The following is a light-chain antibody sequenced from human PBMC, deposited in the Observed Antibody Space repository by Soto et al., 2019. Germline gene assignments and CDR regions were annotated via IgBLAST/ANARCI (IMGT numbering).Light chain of an antibody. CDR2: GAS. Sequence: EIVLTHSPGTLSLSPWELATLSCRASQSVSNSYLAWYQQKPGQAPRLLIYGASTRATGIPARFSGSGSATEFTLTTSSLQSEDFAVYYCQQYDNWRTFGQGTKVDIK. CDR1: QSVSNSY. CDR3: QQYDNWRT. V-gene: IGKV3D-15*01. J-gene: IGKJ1*01.